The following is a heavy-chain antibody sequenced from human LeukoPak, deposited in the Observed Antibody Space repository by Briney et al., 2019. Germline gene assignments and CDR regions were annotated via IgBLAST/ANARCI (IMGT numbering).Heavy chain of an antibody. J-gene: IGHJ6*03. CDR3: AKLPNNYYYYMDV. CDR1: GFTFSRNA. CDR2: LSDNGLTT. Sequence: GGSVRLSCAASGFTFSRNAMSWVRQAPGKGLEWVSGLSDNGLTTYYADSVKGRFTISRDNSKNTLYLQMSSLRAEDTAVYYCAKLPNNYYYYMDVWGKGTTVTVSS. V-gene: IGHV3-23*01.